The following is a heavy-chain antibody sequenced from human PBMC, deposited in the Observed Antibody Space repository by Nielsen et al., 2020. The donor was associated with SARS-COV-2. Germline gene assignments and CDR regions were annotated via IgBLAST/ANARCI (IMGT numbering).Heavy chain of an antibody. D-gene: IGHD6-13*01. V-gene: IGHV3-30*18. J-gene: IGHJ6*02. CDR1: GFTFSSYG. CDR3: AKDPSNPSIAAAGWSYYYYYGMDV. CDR2: ISYDGSNK. Sequence: GESLKISCAASGFTFSSYGMHWVRQAPGKGLEWVAVISYDGSNKYYADSVKGRFTISRDNSKNTLYLQMNSLRAEDTAVYYCAKDPSNPSIAAAGWSYYYYYGMDVWGQGTTVTVSS.